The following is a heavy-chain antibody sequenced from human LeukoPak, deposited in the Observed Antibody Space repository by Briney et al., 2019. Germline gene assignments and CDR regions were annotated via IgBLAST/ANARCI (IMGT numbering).Heavy chain of an antibody. Sequence: GGSLRLSCVASGFTLSNYWMSWVRQAPGKGLEWLANIKEDGSEKYYVDSVKGRFTISRDNAKNSLYLQMNSLRAEDTAVYYCAIAGVPGQNPPDYWGQGTLVTVSS. CDR1: GFTLSNYW. J-gene: IGHJ4*02. D-gene: IGHD3-10*01. CDR3: AIAGVPGQNPPDY. CDR2: IKEDGSEK. V-gene: IGHV3-7*05.